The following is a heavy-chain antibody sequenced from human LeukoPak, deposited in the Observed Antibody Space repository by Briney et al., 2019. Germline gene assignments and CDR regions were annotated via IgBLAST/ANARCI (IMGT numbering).Heavy chain of an antibody. CDR3: ARARGGYPFDY. J-gene: IGHJ4*02. CDR1: GGSISSYY. D-gene: IGHD5-12*01. Sequence: PSEILSLTCTVSGGSISSYYWSWIRQPPGKGLEWIGYIYYSGSTNYNPSLKSRVTISVDTSKNQFSLKLSSVTAADTAVYYCARARGGYPFDYWGQGTLVTVSS. V-gene: IGHV4-59*01. CDR2: IYYSGST.